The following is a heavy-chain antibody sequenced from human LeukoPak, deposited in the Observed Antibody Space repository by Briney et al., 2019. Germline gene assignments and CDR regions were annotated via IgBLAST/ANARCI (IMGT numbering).Heavy chain of an antibody. J-gene: IGHJ4*02. V-gene: IGHV1-69*06. Sequence: SVKVSCKASGGTFSSYAISWVRQAPGQGLEWMGGIIPIFGTVNYAQEFQGRVTITADKSTTTAYMELSSLRSEDTAMYYCAGEAPPNIGYCSTTSCYYFDYWGQGTLVTVSS. CDR2: IIPIFGTV. CDR1: GGTFSSYA. D-gene: IGHD2-2*01. CDR3: AGEAPPNIGYCSTTSCYYFDY.